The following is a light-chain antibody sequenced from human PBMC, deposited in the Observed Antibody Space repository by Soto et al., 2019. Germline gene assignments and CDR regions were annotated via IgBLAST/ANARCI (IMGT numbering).Light chain of an antibody. Sequence: EIVMTQSPVTLSVSPGERATLSCRASQSVRSNLAWYQQKPGQAPSLLIYGAFTRATGIPTRFSGTGSGTEFTLTISSLQSEDFATYYCQQYNSYLLTFGPGTKVDIK. CDR2: GAF. CDR1: QSVRSN. J-gene: IGKJ3*01. V-gene: IGKV3-15*01. CDR3: QQYNSYLLT.